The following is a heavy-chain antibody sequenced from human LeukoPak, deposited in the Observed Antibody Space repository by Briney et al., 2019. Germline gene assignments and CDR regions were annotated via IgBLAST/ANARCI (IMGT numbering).Heavy chain of an antibody. D-gene: IGHD2-21*02. V-gene: IGHV3-7*01. CDR2: IKQDGSEK. J-gene: IGHJ4*02. Sequence: PGGSLRLSCAASGFSFSSYWMRWVRQAPGKGLEWVANIKQDGSEKYYVDSVKGRFTISRDNAKNSLYLQMNSLRAEDTAVYYCARLNCGGDCYIFYFDYWGQGTLVTVSS. CDR3: ARLNCGGDCYIFYFDY. CDR1: GFSFSSYW.